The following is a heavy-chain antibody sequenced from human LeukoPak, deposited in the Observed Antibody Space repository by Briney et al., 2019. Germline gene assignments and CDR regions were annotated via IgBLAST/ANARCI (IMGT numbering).Heavy chain of an antibody. D-gene: IGHD3-10*01. J-gene: IGHJ5*02. V-gene: IGHV3-30*18. Sequence: GGSLRLSCAASGFTFSSYGMHWVRQAPGKGLEWVAVISYDGSNKYYADSVKGRFTISRDNSKDTLYLQMNSLRAEDTAVYYCAESEVSGITMVRGVYHWGQGTLVTVSS. CDR1: GFTFSSYG. CDR2: ISYDGSNK. CDR3: AESEVSGITMVRGVYH.